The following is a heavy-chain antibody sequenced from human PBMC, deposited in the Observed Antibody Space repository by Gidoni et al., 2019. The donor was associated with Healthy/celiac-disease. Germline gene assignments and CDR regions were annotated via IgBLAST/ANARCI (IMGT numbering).Heavy chain of an antibody. CDR2: IKSKTDGGTT. J-gene: IGHJ4*02. V-gene: IGHV3-15*01. CDR3: TTYYDSSGYYSANFDY. CDR1: GFPFSNAW. D-gene: IGHD3-22*01. Sequence: EVQLVESGGGLVKPGGSLRLSCAASGFPFSNAWMSWVRQAPGKGLEWVGRIKSKTDGGTTDYAAPVKGRFTISRDDSKNTLYLQMNSLKTEDTAVYYCTTYYDSSGYYSANFDYWGQGTLVTVSS.